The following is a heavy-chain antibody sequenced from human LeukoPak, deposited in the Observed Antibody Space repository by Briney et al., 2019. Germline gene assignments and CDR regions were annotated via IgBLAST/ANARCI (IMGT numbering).Heavy chain of an antibody. J-gene: IGHJ4*02. D-gene: IGHD3-16*01. CDR1: GYTFTTCG. CDR3: AREGLGELTLDC. CDR2: ISTSNGDT. V-gene: IGHV1-18*01. Sequence: ASVQVSCKSSGYTFTTCGITWFRQAPGQGLEWMGWISTSNGDTTYAQNLQGRVTMTTDTSTSTAYMELRSLRSDDTAVYYCAREGLGELTLDCWGQGTLVTVSS.